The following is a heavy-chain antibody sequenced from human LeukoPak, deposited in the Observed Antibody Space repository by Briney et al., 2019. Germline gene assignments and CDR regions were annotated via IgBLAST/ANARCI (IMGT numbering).Heavy chain of an antibody. Sequence: PGGSLRLSCAASGFTFSSYAMSWVRRAPGKGLEWVSAISGSGGCTYYADSVKGRFTISRDNSKNTLYLQMNSLRAEDTAVYYCAKDGAPGITMIVVVPKGCFDYWGQGTLVPVSS. V-gene: IGHV3-23*01. D-gene: IGHD3-22*01. J-gene: IGHJ4*02. CDR2: ISGSGGCT. CDR3: AKDGAPGITMIVVVPKGCFDY. CDR1: GFTFSSYA.